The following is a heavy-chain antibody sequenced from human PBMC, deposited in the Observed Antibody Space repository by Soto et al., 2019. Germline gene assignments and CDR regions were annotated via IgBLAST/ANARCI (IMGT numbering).Heavy chain of an antibody. Sequence: ASVKVSCKASGYIFTSNVMHWVRQAPGQRLEWMGWINAGNGNTKYSQKFQGRVTITRDTPASTAFMELSSLRSEDTAVYYCARDHPYPGSSWFFFDLWGQGTLVTV. D-gene: IGHD6-13*01. J-gene: IGHJ4*02. CDR1: GYIFTSNV. CDR2: INAGNGNT. CDR3: ARDHPYPGSSWFFFDL. V-gene: IGHV1-3*01.